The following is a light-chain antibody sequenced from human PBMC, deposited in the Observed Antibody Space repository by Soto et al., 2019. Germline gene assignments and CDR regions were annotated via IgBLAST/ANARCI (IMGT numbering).Light chain of an antibody. Sequence: QLVLTQPPSVSGAPGQGVTISCNGSSSNIGAGYDVHWYQQLPGTAPKLLIYSYTNRPSGVPDRFSGSKSGTSASLAITGLQAEDEADYHCQSYDRSLRDVFGTGTKLTVL. CDR2: SYT. CDR3: QSYDRSLRDV. J-gene: IGLJ1*01. V-gene: IGLV1-40*01. CDR1: SSNIGAGYD.